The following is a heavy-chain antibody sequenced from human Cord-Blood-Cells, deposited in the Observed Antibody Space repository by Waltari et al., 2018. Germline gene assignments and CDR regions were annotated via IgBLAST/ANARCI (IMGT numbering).Heavy chain of an antibody. Sequence: QVQLVQSGAEVKKPGSSVKVSCKASGGTFSSYAISWVRQAPGQGLEWMGGTIPILGTANYAQKCQGRVTITADESTSTAYMELRSLRSEDTAVYYCARDGMATIFDYWGQGTLVTVSS. CDR1: GGTFSSYA. J-gene: IGHJ4*02. D-gene: IGHD5-12*01. CDR3: ARDGMATIFDY. CDR2: TIPILGTA. V-gene: IGHV1-69*01.